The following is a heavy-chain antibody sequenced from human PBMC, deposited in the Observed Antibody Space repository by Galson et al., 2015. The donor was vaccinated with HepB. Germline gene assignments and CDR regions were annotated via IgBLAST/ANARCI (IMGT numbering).Heavy chain of an antibody. CDR3: AKPSPYYYDRSGYHYDYGVDV. V-gene: IGHV3-23*01. CDR2: ISGSATST. CDR1: GFTFTTYA. D-gene: IGHD3-22*01. Sequence: SLRLSCAASGFTFTTYAMSWVRPAPGKGLEWVSGISGSATSTYYADSVKGRFIISRDNSKNTLYLQMNSLRAEDAAVYYCAKPSPYYYDRSGYHYDYGVDVWGQGTTVTVSS. J-gene: IGHJ6*02.